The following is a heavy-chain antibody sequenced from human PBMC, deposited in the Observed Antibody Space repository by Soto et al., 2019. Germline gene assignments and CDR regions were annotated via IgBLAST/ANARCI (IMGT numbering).Heavy chain of an antibody. CDR3: ARVGYYDDSSGYYS. V-gene: IGHV3-7*03. CDR2: IKQDGTEK. CDR1: GFAFNSYW. Sequence: EVQLVETGGGLVHPGGSLRLSCAASGFAFNSYWMSWVRQAPGKGLEWVANIKQDGTEKSYVDSVKGRFTISRDNAKNSLYLQMNILRVDDTAVYYCARVGYYDDSSGYYSWGQGTLVTVSS. D-gene: IGHD3-22*01. J-gene: IGHJ4*02.